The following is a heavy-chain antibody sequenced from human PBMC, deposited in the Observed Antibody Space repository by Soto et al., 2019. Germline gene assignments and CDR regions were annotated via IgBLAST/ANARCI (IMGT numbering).Heavy chain of an antibody. V-gene: IGHV4-4*02. CDR3: ARGSRIVLVPAAAPIDY. CDR2: IYYIGST. J-gene: IGHJ4*02. Sequence: SETLSLTCAVSGGSISSSNWWSWVRQPPGKGLEWIGYIYYIGSTYYNPSLKSRVTISVDRSKNQFSLKLSSVTAADTAVYYCARGSRIVLVPAAAPIDYWGQGTLVTVSS. CDR1: GGSISSSNW. D-gene: IGHD2-2*01.